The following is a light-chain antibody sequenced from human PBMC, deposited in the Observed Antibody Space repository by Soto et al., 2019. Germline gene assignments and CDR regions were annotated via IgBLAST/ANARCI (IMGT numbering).Light chain of an antibody. V-gene: IGLV2-23*01. J-gene: IGLJ3*02. CDR3: GSYASSATLG. CDR2: EDT. CDR1: SSDVGGSKV. Sequence: QSALTQPASVSGSPGQSSTISCTGPSSDVGGSKVVSWYQHHPGKAPKLIIYEDTKRPSGVSTRFSGSKSGNTDSLTISGLQAEDEADYYCGSYASSATLGFGGGTKVTVL.